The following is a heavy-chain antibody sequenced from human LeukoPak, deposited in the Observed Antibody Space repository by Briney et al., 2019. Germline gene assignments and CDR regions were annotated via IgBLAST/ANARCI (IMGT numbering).Heavy chain of an antibody. CDR3: ARSSSSVLGAALDY. CDR2: IYPGASNP. V-gene: IGHV5-51*01. CDR1: GYSFTSYW. J-gene: IGHJ4*02. D-gene: IGHD6-6*01. Sequence: GESLKISCKGSGYSFTSYWSGWVRQMPGKGLEWMGIIYPGASNPRYSPSFQGQVTISADKSISTAYLQWSSLKASDTAMYYCARSSSSVLGAALDYWGQGTLVTVSS.